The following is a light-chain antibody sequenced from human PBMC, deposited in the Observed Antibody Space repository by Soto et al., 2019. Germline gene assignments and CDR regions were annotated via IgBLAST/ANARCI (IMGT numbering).Light chain of an antibody. V-gene: IGLV2-14*01. CDR3: SSYTSSSTSFV. Sequence: QSVLTQPASVSGSPGQSITISCTGTSSDFGGYNYVSWYQQHPGKAPKLMIYEVSNRPSGVSNRFSGSKSGNTASLTISVLQAEDEADYYCSSYTSSSTSFVFGTGTKVTVL. CDR2: EVS. CDR1: SSDFGGYNY. J-gene: IGLJ1*01.